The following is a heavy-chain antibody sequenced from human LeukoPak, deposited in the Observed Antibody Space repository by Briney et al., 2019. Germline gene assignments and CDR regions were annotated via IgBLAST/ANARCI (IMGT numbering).Heavy chain of an antibody. J-gene: IGHJ3*02. D-gene: IGHD2-2*01. CDR2: IYYSGST. Sequence: TLSLTCTVSGGSISSGDYYWSWIRQPPGRGLEWIGYIYYSGSTYYNPSLKSRVTISVDTSKNQFSLKLSSVTAADTAVYYCARALYCSSTSCSPKAFDIWGQGTMVTVS. CDR3: ARALYCSSTSCSPKAFDI. V-gene: IGHV4-30-4*08. CDR1: GGSISSGDYY.